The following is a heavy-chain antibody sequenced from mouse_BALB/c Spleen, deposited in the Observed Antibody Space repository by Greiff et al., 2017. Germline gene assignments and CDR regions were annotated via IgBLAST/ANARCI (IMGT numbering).Heavy chain of an antibody. D-gene: IGHD1-1*01. CDR1: GFTFSSYA. Sequence: EVQGVESGGGLVKPGGSLKLSCAASGFTFSSYAMSWVRQTPEKRLEWVASISSGGSTYYPDSVKGRFTISRDNARNILYLQMSSLRSEDTAMYYCAREGYYYGSYWYFDVWGAGTTVTVSS. V-gene: IGHV5-6-5*01. CDR3: AREGYYYGSYWYFDV. CDR2: ISSGGST. J-gene: IGHJ1*01.